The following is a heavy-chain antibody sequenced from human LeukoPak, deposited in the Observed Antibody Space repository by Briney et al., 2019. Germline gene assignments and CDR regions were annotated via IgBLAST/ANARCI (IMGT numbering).Heavy chain of an antibody. Sequence: SETLSLTCTVSGGSINSGSYYWGWSRQPRGKGMEWIGSIHYSGSTYYISPLKSRFTISVDTSNNQFSLKLSSVTAADTAVYFCARPRYSSSAFDIWGQGTMITVSS. CDR1: GGSINSGSYY. J-gene: IGHJ3*02. D-gene: IGHD6-13*01. V-gene: IGHV4-39*01. CDR3: ARPRYSSSAFDI. CDR2: IHYSGST.